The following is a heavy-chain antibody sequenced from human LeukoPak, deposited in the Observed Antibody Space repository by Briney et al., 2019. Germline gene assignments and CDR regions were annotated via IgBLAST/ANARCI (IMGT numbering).Heavy chain of an antibody. D-gene: IGHD1-26*01. J-gene: IGHJ4*02. CDR1: GFTFRNYG. CDR2: IWYDGTDK. CDR3: ARDGGSRHFDY. V-gene: IGHV3-33*01. Sequence: AGGSLRLSCAASGFTFRNYGMHWVRQAPGKGLEWVAVIWYDGTDKDYVDSVKGRFTISRDNSKDTLYLQMNSLRAEDTAVYYCARDGGSRHFDYWGQGTLVTVSS.